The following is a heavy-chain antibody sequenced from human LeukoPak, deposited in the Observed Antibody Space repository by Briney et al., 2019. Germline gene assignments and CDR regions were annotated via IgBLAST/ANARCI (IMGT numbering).Heavy chain of an antibody. J-gene: IGHJ4*02. CDR1: GFTFSSYA. CDR3: AKGGSYGFMNMFDY. Sequence: PGGSLRLSCAASGFTFSSYAMSWVRQAPGKGLEWVSAISGSGGSAYYADSVKGRFTISRDNSKNTLYLQMNSLRAEDTAVYYCAKGGSYGFMNMFDYWGQGTLVTVSS. D-gene: IGHD1-26*01. CDR2: ISGSGGSA. V-gene: IGHV3-23*01.